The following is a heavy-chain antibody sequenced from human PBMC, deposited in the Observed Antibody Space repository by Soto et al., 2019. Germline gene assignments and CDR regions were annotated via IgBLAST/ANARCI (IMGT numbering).Heavy chain of an antibody. CDR2: ISGSGART. D-gene: IGHD3-22*01. CDR1: GITISNYP. J-gene: IGHJ4*02. CDR3: VKDDGGYPSTAPH. V-gene: IGHV3-23*01. Sequence: EVQLLESGGGLVQPGGSLRLSCAASGITISNYPMSWVRQAPGKGLDWGSGISGSGARTYYADSAKGRCTISTDISRNSLSLQLDRLGLEDTAVYFCVKDDGGYPSTAPHWGQGTLVTVSS.